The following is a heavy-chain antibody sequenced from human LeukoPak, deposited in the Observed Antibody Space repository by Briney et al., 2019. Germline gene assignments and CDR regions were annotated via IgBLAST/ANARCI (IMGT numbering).Heavy chain of an antibody. CDR1: GYTFTSYG. D-gene: IGHD3-22*01. Sequence: ASVKVSCTASGYTFTSYGISWVRQAPGQGLEWMGWISAYNGNTNYAQKLQGRVTMTTDTSTSTAYMELRSLRSDDTAVYYCARVADSSGYYLYYFDYWGQGTLVTVSS. CDR2: ISAYNGNT. V-gene: IGHV1-18*01. CDR3: ARVADSSGYYLYYFDY. J-gene: IGHJ4*02.